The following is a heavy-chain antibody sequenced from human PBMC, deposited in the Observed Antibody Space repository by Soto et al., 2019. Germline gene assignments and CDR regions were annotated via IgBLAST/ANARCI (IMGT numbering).Heavy chain of an antibody. J-gene: IGHJ6*02. Sequence: QVQLVQSGAEVKKPGASVKVSCKASGYTFTSYGISWVRQAPGQGLEWMGWISAYNGNTNYAQKLQGRVTMTTDTSTSTAYMELRSLRSDDMAVYYCARDYQFGVPAAINYYYYGMDVWGQGTTVTVSS. V-gene: IGHV1-18*03. CDR1: GYTFTSYG. D-gene: IGHD2-2*02. CDR2: ISAYNGNT. CDR3: ARDYQFGVPAAINYYYYGMDV.